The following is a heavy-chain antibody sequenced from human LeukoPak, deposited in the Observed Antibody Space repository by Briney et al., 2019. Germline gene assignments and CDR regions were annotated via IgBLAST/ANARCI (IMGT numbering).Heavy chain of an antibody. Sequence: GGSLRLSCAASGFTFSSYAMHWVRQAPGKGLEWVAVISYDGSNKYYADSVKGRFTISRDNSKNTLYLQMNSLRAEDTAVYYCARDRERYCSGGSCQNFDYWGQGTLDTVSS. CDR3: ARDRERYCSGGSCQNFDY. D-gene: IGHD2-15*01. CDR2: ISYDGSNK. CDR1: GFTFSSYA. V-gene: IGHV3-30*04. J-gene: IGHJ4*02.